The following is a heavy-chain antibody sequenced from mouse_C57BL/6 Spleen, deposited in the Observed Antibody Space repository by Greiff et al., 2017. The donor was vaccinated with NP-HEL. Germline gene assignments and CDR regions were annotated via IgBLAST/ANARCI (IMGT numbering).Heavy chain of an antibody. CDR2: INPYNGGT. CDR1: GYTFTDYY. J-gene: IGHJ3*01. CDR3: ASDPWFAY. V-gene: IGHV1-19*01. Sequence: EVHLVESGPVLVKPGASVKMSCKASGYTFTDYYMNWVKQSHGKSLEWIGVINPYNGGTSYNQKFKGKATLTVDKSSSTDYMELNSLTSEDSAVYYCASDPWFAYWGQGTLVTVSA.